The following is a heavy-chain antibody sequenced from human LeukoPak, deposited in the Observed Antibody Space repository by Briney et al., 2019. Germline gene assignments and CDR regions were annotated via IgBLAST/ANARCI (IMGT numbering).Heavy chain of an antibody. J-gene: IGHJ4*02. Sequence: GGSLRLSCAASGFTFSSYAMSWVRQAPGKGLEWVSGISASGGSTYYADSVKGRFTISRDNSKNTLYLQMNSLRAEDTAVYYCAKGYSRRSQPPSGYWGEGTLVTVSS. D-gene: IGHD1-26*01. CDR1: GFTFSSYA. CDR3: AKGYSRRSQPPSGY. CDR2: ISASGGST. V-gene: IGHV3-23*01.